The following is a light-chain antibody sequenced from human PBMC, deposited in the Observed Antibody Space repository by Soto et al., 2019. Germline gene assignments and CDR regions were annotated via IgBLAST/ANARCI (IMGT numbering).Light chain of an antibody. CDR2: GAS. V-gene: IGKV3-20*01. Sequence: EIVLTQSPGTLSLSPGERATLSCRASQTVSSSSLAWYLQKPGQAPRLLIYGASSRATGIPDRFSGSGSGTDFTLTISRLEPEDFAVYYCHHYGWSPYTFGQGTKLEIK. CDR1: QTVSSSS. J-gene: IGKJ2*01. CDR3: HHYGWSPYT.